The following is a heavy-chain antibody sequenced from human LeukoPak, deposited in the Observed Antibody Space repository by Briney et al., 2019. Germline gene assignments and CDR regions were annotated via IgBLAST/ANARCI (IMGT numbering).Heavy chain of an antibody. V-gene: IGHV1-2*02. J-gene: IGHJ5*02. CDR2: INPHSGAT. D-gene: IGHD3-10*01. CDR1: GYSFKDYY. Sequence: ASMKVSCRASGYSFKDYYIHWGRQAPGQGLEWMGWINPHSGATKYALRFQGRVTMTRDTSISTVYMELSSLRSDDTAVYYCARGRTMIRGVSWFDPWGQGTLVSVSS. CDR3: ARGRTMIRGVSWFDP.